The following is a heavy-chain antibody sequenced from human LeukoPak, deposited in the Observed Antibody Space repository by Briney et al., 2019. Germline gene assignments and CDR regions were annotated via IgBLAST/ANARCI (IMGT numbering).Heavy chain of an antibody. CDR1: GYTFTSYD. V-gene: IGHV1-8*01. D-gene: IGHD3-3*01. Sequence: ASVKVSCKASGYTFTSYDINWVRQATGQGLEWMGWMNPNSGNTGYAQKFQGRVTMNRNTSISTAYMELSSLRSEDTAVYYCARGRRITIFGVVISSYYYMDVWGKGTTVTVSS. CDR2: MNPNSGNT. J-gene: IGHJ6*03. CDR3: ARGRRITIFGVVISSYYYMDV.